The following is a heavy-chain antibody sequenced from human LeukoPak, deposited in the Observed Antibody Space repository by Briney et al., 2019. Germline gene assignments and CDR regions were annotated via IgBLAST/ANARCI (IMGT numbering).Heavy chain of an antibody. CDR2: IYYSGST. CDR1: GGSISSGGYY. J-gene: IGHJ4*02. D-gene: IGHD3-10*01. Sequence: PSQILSLTCTVSGGSISSGGYYWSWIRQHPGKGLEWIGYIYYSGSTYYNPSLKSRVTISVDTSKNQFSLKLSSVTAADTAVYYCARFGDGSGSYRKIDYWGQGTLVTVSS. V-gene: IGHV4-31*03. CDR3: ARFGDGSGSYRKIDY.